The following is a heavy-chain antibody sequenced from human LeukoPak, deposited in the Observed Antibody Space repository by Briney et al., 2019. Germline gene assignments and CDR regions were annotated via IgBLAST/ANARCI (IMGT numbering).Heavy chain of an antibody. CDR3: AKDSVWCGDLLN. Sequence: GGSLRLSCAASGFSFSGFDMIWVRQAPGKGLEWIAHIGTSVNAIYYADSVKGRFTISRDNARDSLSLQMGSLRVEDTAVYYCAKDSVWCGDLLNWGQGALVIVSS. CDR2: IGTSVNAI. J-gene: IGHJ4*02. CDR1: GFSFSGFD. V-gene: IGHV3-48*03. D-gene: IGHD3-10*01.